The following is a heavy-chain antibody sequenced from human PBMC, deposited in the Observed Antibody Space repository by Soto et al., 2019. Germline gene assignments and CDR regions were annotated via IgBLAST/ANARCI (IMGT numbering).Heavy chain of an antibody. V-gene: IGHV1-18*01. CDR3: ARGRDGDY. CDR1: GYAFTTYG. Sequence: QVHLVQSGAEVKKPGASVKVSCKGSGYAFTTYGITWVRQAPGQGLEWVGWISDHNGNTNYAQKLQGRVTVTRTTSASTAESELSALTSDDTAAYYCARGRDGDYWGQGALVTVSS. J-gene: IGHJ4*02. CDR2: ISDHNGNT. D-gene: IGHD3-10*01.